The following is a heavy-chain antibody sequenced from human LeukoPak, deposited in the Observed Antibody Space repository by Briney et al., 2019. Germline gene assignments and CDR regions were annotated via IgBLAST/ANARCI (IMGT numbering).Heavy chain of an antibody. Sequence: PGGSLRLSCAASGFTFSSYWMHWVRQAPGKGLVWVSRINSDGSSTSYADSVKGRFTISRDNAKNTLYLQMNSLRAEDTAVYCWAKGGGDDSSGYKKNWFDPWGQGTLVTVSS. D-gene: IGHD3-22*01. V-gene: IGHV3-74*01. CDR3: AKGGGDDSSGYKKNWFDP. CDR2: INSDGSST. J-gene: IGHJ5*02. CDR1: GFTFSSYW.